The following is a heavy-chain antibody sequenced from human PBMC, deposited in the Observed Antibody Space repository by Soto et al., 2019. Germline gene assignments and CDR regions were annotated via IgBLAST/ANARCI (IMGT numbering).Heavy chain of an antibody. CDR2: VYYGGST. Sequence: QVRLQESGPGLVKPSETLSLTCTVSGGSVSSGDYYWSWIRQPPGKGLEWVGYVYYGGSTNYNPSLKTRFTISADTSNNKFFLRLRSVTAADTAVYYCARIPVDTYMIYWFDPWGQGTLVTVSS. D-gene: IGHD5-18*01. J-gene: IGHJ5*02. CDR3: ARIPVDTYMIYWFDP. V-gene: IGHV4-61*08. CDR1: GGSVSSGDYY.